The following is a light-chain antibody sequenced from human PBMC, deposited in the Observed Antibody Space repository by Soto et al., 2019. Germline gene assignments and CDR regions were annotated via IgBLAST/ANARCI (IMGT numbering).Light chain of an antibody. CDR2: EVS. J-gene: IGLJ2*01. CDR1: SSDVGGYNL. CDR3: SSYAGGSTLV. V-gene: IGLV2-23*02. Sequence: QSVLTQPASVSGSPGQSITISCTGTSSDVGGYNLVSWYQQHPGKAPKLMIYEVSRRTSGVSNRFSGSKSGNTASLTISGLQAEDEAAYYCSSYAGGSTLVFGGGTKLTVL.